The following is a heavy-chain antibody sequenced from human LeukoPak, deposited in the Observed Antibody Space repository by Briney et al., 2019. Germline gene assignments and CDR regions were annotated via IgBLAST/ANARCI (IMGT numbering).Heavy chain of an antibody. Sequence: GESLKISCKASGYTFTNYWIGWVRQMPGKGLEWMGIIYPDDSDTKYSPSFQGQVTISVDESISTAYLQWSSLKASDTAIYYCARDEVGGDSSSGFEYYYYMDVWGKGTAVTVSS. CDR2: IYPDDSDT. CDR3: ARDEVGGDSSSGFEYYYYMDV. J-gene: IGHJ6*03. V-gene: IGHV5-51*01. CDR1: GYTFTNYW. D-gene: IGHD3-3*01.